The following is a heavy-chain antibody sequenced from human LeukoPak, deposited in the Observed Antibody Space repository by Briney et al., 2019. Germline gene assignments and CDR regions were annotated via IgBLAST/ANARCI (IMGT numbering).Heavy chain of an antibody. Sequence: GASVKVSCKASGYTFTGFYIHWVRQAPGQGLEWMGWINPNSGGTNYAQKFQGRVTMTRDSSISTAYMELSRLSSDDTAVYYCATARDILPTISVGGFDYWGRGTLVTVSS. D-gene: IGHD5-12*01. V-gene: IGHV1-2*02. CDR3: ATARDILPTISVGGFDY. CDR2: INPNSGGT. CDR1: GYTFTGFY. J-gene: IGHJ4*02.